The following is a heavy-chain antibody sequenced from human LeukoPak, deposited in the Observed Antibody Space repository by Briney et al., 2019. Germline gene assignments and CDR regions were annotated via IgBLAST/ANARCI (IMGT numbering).Heavy chain of an antibody. J-gene: IGHJ6*02. Sequence: SVKVPCKASGGTFSSYAISWVRQAPGQGLEWMGGIIPIFGTANYAQKFQGRVTITADESTSTAYMELSSLRSEDTAVYYCARAMGATRYYYYYGMDVWGQGTTVTVSS. D-gene: IGHD1-26*01. CDR2: IIPIFGTA. V-gene: IGHV1-69*13. CDR1: GGTFSSYA. CDR3: ARAMGATRYYYYYGMDV.